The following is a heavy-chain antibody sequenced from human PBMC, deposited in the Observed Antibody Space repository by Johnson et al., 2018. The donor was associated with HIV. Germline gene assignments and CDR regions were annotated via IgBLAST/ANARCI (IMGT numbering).Heavy chain of an antibody. CDR3: AKDRALAAAGGPSDAFDI. D-gene: IGHD6-13*01. CDR2: ISWNSGSI. Sequence: QVQVVESGGGLVKPGGSLRLSCAASGFTFADYYMNWMRQAPGKGLEWVSHISWNSGSIGYADSVKGRFTISRDNAKNSLYLQMNSLRAEDTALYYCAKDRALAAAGGPSDAFDIWGQGTMVTVSS. J-gene: IGHJ3*02. V-gene: IGHV3-11*01. CDR1: GFTFADYY.